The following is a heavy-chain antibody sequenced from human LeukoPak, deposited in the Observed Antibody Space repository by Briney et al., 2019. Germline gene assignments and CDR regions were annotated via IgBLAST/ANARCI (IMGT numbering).Heavy chain of an antibody. CDR3: AKKSGDHFHFDF. Sequence: GGSLRLSCAASGFTFSSYAMSWVRQAPGKGLEWVATIGTSGANTYHADSAKGRFTISRDNSKSTLYLQMNSLRAEDTAVYHCAKKSGDHFHFDFWGQGTLVTVSS. J-gene: IGHJ4*02. CDR1: GFTFSSYA. D-gene: IGHD2-21*01. CDR2: IGTSGANT. V-gene: IGHV3-23*01.